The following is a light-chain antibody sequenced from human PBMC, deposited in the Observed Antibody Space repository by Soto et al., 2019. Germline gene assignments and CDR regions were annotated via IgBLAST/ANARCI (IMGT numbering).Light chain of an antibody. V-gene: IGKV1-39*01. CDR3: QQSYRTLYT. Sequence: DIQMTQSPSSLSASVGDRVTITCRASQSISSYLNWYQQKPGKAPKLLIYAASSLQSGVPSRFSGSGSGTDFTLTISSLQPEDFATYYGQQSYRTLYTFGQGTKLEIK. CDR2: AAS. J-gene: IGKJ2*01. CDR1: QSISSY.